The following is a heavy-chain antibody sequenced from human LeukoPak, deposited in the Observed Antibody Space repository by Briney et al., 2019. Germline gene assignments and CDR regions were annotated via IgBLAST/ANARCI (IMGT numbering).Heavy chain of an antibody. V-gene: IGHV3-33*01. CDR1: GFTFSNYA. CDR2: IWYDGSNK. CDR3: ARVRKYSSGWYDAFDI. Sequence: PGRSLRLSCAASGFTFSNYAMHWVRQAPGKGLEWVAVIWYDGSNKYYADSVKGRFTISRDNSKNTLYLQMNSLRAEDTAVYYCARVRKYSSGWYDAFDIWGQGTMVTVSS. J-gene: IGHJ3*02. D-gene: IGHD6-19*01.